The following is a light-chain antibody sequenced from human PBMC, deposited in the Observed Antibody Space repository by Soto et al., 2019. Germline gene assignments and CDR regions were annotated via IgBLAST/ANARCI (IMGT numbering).Light chain of an antibody. Sequence: DIVMTQSPDSLVVSLGERATINCKSSQSVLYSSNNKNYLAWYQQKPGQPPKLLIYWASTRESGVPDRFSGSGSGTDFTLTISSLQAEDVAVYYCQQYYSTPQTFDQGTKVEIK. CDR1: QSVLYSSNNKNY. V-gene: IGKV4-1*01. J-gene: IGKJ1*01. CDR3: QQYYSTPQT. CDR2: WAS.